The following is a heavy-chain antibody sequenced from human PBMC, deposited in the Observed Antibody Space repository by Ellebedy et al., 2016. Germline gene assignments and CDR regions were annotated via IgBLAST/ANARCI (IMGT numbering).Heavy chain of an antibody. D-gene: IGHD6-6*01. CDR1: GGPINDYY. CDR3: ARGGGSSSFMPYYFDF. CDR2: ISYSGSP. J-gene: IGHJ4*02. Sequence: SETLSLXXTVSGGPINDYYWSWIRQPPNKGLELVAYISYSGSPNCNPSLESRVTISIDTSKNLFSLNLTSVTPADTAVYYCARGGGSSSFMPYYFDFWGQGNVVTVSS. V-gene: IGHV4-59*01.